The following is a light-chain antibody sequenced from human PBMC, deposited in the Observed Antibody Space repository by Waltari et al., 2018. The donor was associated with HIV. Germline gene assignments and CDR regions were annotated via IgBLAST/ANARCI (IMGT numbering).Light chain of an antibody. CDR2: DAV. Sequence: QALVTQEPSLTVSPGGTVILTCASNSGPVTKNNYPFWLQQKSGNAPLTLIFDAVKSHSWTPGRVSGLLLGGKAALTLLDARPEDEAVYFCLLSCGDSRLFGGGTKLTVL. J-gene: IGLJ2*01. V-gene: IGLV7-46*02. CDR1: SGPVTKNNY. CDR3: LLSCGDSRL.